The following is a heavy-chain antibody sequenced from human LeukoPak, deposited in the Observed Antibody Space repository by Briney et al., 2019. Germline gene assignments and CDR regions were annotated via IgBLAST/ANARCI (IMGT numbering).Heavy chain of an antibody. CDR1: GYTFTGYY. D-gene: IGHD2-2*01. V-gene: IGHV1-2*02. Sequence: ASVKVSCEASGYTFTGYYMYWVRQAPGPGVEWVGWIYPMSGGINSAQKFQGRVTMTRDTSISTAYMELGRLRSDDTAVYYCARAPGPRYCSSTSCYGMAAFDIWGQGTMVTVSS. J-gene: IGHJ3*02. CDR2: IYPMSGGI. CDR3: ARAPGPRYCSSTSCYGMAAFDI.